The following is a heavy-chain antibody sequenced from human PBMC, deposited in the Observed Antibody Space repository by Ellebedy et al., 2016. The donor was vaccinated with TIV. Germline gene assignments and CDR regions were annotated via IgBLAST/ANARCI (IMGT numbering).Heavy chain of an antibody. CDR2: ISTSSSYI. V-gene: IGHV3-21*01. Sequence: LSLTCAASGFTFSSYSMNWVRQAPGKGLAWVSSISTSSSYIYYADSVKGRFTISRDNSKNTLYLQMNSLRAEDTAVYYCARGAGIVGATTYYFDYWGQGTLVTVSS. CDR1: GFTFSSYS. CDR3: ARGAGIVGATTYYFDY. J-gene: IGHJ4*02. D-gene: IGHD1-26*01.